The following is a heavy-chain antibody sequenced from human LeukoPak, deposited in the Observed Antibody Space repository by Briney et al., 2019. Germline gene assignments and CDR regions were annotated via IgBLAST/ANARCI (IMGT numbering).Heavy chain of an antibody. V-gene: IGHV4-34*01. CDR2: INHSGST. CDR1: GGSFSGYY. J-gene: IGHJ4*02. Sequence: EPSETLSLTCAVYGGSFSGYYWSWIRPPPGKGLEWIGEINHSGSTNYNPSLKSRVTMSVDTSKNQFSLKLSSVTAADTAVYYCARESYDSIDYWGQGTLVTVSS. D-gene: IGHD3-22*01. CDR3: ARESYDSIDY.